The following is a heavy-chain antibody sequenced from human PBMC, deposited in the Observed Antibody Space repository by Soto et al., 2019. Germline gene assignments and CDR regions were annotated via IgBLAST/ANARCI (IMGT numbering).Heavy chain of an antibody. D-gene: IGHD6-19*01. J-gene: IGHJ4*02. Sequence: EVQLVESGGGLVQPGRSLRLSCAASGFTFDDYAMHWVRQAPGKGLEWVSGISWNSGSIGYVDSVKGRFTISRDNAKNSLYLQMSSLRAEDTDLYYCAKDMQGSGWHVDYRGQGTLVTVSS. CDR3: AKDMQGSGWHVDY. CDR1: GFTFDDYA. V-gene: IGHV3-9*01. CDR2: ISWNSGSI.